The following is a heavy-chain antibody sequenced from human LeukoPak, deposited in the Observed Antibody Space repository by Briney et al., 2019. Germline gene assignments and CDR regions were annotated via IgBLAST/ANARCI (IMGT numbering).Heavy chain of an antibody. D-gene: IGHD3-22*01. V-gene: IGHV4-59*03. CDR3: ARGYFDSSGYSNPFDP. J-gene: IGHJ5*02. Sequence: SETLSLTCTVSGASNSSSYWSWIRQPPGKGLEWLGYVHQSGSTNYNPSLKSRVSISVDTSMNQFSLKLTSVTAADTAVYYCARGYFDSSGYSNPFDPWGQGTLVIVSS. CDR1: GASNSSSY. CDR2: VHQSGST.